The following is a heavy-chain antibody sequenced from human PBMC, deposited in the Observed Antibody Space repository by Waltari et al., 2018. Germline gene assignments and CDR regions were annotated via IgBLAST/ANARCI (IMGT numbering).Heavy chain of an antibody. J-gene: IGHJ4*02. Sequence: QVQLVQSGAEVKKPGSSVKVSCKASGGTFSSYAISWVRQAPGQGLEWMGRIIPILGTANYAQKVQGRGTITADKSTSTAYMELSSLRSEDTAVYYCARDGQNGIWNDGGSDYWGQGTLVTVSS. D-gene: IGHD1-1*01. CDR3: ARDGQNGIWNDGGSDY. CDR1: GGTFSSYA. V-gene: IGHV1-69*08. CDR2: IIPILGTA.